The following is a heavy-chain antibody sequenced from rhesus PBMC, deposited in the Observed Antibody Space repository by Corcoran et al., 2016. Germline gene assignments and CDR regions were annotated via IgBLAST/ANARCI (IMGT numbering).Heavy chain of an antibody. CDR1: GFTFSSYW. J-gene: IGHJ4*01. CDR2: INIGCGSP. V-gene: IGHV3S42*01. CDR3: AKVSGCTGSGCLWAFDY. Sequence: EVQLVESGGGLAKPGGSLRLSCAASGFTFSSYWMNWVRQTPGKGLEWISAINIGCGSPYSADYVKDQFTISRDNSKNPLSLQMNSLRAEDTAMYYCAKVSGCTGSGCLWAFDYWGQGVLVTVSS. D-gene: IGHD2-21*01.